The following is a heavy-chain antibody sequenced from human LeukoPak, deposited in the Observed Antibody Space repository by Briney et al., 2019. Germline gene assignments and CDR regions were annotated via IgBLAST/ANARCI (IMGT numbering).Heavy chain of an antibody. CDR1: GFTFSSLW. V-gene: IGHV3-7*01. J-gene: IGHJ4*02. D-gene: IGHD5-12*01. Sequence: PGGSLRLSCAASGFTFSSLWMSWVRQAPGKGLEWVANIKGDGSQTYYVDSVRGRFTISRDNAKNSLYLQMNSLRAEDTALYYCARTSTTGYTNDYWGQGTLVTVSS. CDR3: ARTSTTGYTNDY. CDR2: IKGDGSQT.